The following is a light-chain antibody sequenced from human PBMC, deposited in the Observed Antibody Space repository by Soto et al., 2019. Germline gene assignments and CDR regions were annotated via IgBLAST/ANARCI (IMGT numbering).Light chain of an antibody. J-gene: IGKJ3*01. Sequence: EIVLTQSPGTLSLSPGERATLSCRASQSVSSSNLAWYQQRPGQGPRLLIYGASSRTTGIPDRFSGSGSGTDFTLTIKRLEPEDFAVYYCQQYDRSPFTFGPGTKVDIK. V-gene: IGKV3-20*01. CDR3: QQYDRSPFT. CDR1: QSVSSSN. CDR2: GAS.